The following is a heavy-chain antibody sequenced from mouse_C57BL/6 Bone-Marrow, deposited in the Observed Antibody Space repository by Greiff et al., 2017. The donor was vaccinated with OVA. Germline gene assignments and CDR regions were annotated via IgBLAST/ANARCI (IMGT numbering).Heavy chain of an antibody. CDR1: GFTFSSYT. Sequence: EVKLLESGGGLVKPGGSLKLSCAASGFTFSSYTMSWVRQPPEKRLEWVATISGGGGNTYYPDSVQGRFTISRDNAKNTLYLQMSMLRSEDTALYYCVRHCDGPYGFAYWGQGTLVTVSA. CDR2: ISGGGGNT. D-gene: IGHD2-3*01. CDR3: VRHCDGPYGFAY. V-gene: IGHV5-9*01. J-gene: IGHJ3*01.